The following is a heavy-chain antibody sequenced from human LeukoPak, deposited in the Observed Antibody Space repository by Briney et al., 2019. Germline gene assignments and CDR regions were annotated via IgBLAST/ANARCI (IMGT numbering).Heavy chain of an antibody. V-gene: IGHV3-23*01. D-gene: IGHD6-13*01. J-gene: IGHJ6*02. CDR2: IGGSGGST. Sequence: GGSLRLSCAASGFTFRSYAMSWVRQAPGKGLEWVSLIGGSGGSTYYADSVKGRFTISRDNAKNSLYLQMNSLRAEDTAVYYCAREGAAAGPYYYGMDVWGQGTTVTVSS. CDR1: GFTFRSYA. CDR3: AREGAAAGPYYYGMDV.